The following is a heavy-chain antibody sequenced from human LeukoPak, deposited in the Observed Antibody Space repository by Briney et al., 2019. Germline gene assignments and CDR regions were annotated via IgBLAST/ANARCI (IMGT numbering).Heavy chain of an antibody. J-gene: IGHJ4*02. V-gene: IGHV3-21*01. CDR2: VSSSSSYI. D-gene: IGHD3-3*01. CDR3: ARGFYDFWSSYYTYFDY. CDR1: GFTFSSYS. Sequence: IPGGSLRLSCAASGFTFSSYSMNWVRQAPGKGLEWVSSVSSSSSYIYYADSVKGRFTISRVNAKNSLSLQMNSLRAEDTAVYYCARGFYDFWSSYYTYFDYWGQGTLVTVSS.